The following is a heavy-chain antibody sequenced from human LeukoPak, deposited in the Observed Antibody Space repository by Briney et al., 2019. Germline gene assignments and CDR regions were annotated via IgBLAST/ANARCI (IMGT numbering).Heavy chain of an antibody. J-gene: IGHJ6*02. CDR1: GFTFSGYV. D-gene: IGHD3-10*01. V-gene: IGHV3-33*01. CDR3: ARPGYGNSYYYYGIDV. CDR2: IWYDGTNK. Sequence: GRSLRLFCAASGFTFSGYVMHWVRQAPGKGLEWVALIWYDGTNKYYADSVKGRFTISRDNSKNTLYLQMNSLSAEDTAIYYCARPGYGNSYYYYGIDVWGQGTTVTVSS.